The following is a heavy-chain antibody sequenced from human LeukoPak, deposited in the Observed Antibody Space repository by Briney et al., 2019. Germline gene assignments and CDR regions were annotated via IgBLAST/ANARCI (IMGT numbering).Heavy chain of an antibody. J-gene: IGHJ4*02. V-gene: IGHV3-30*03. CDR3: ARKRALGEVEYSSSYFDY. D-gene: IGHD6-6*01. CDR2: ISYDGSNK. CDR1: GFTFSSYG. Sequence: PGRSLKLSCAASGFTFSSYGMHWVRQAPGKGLEWVAVISYDGSNKYYADSVKSRFTISRDNSKNTLYLQMNSLRAEDTAVYYCARKRALGEVEYSSSYFDYWGQGTLVTVSS.